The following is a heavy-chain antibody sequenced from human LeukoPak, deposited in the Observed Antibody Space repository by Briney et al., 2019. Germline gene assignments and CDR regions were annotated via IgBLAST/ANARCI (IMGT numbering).Heavy chain of an antibody. CDR1: GGSISSGGYY. CDR2: IYYSGST. Sequence: SQTLSLTCTVSGGSISSGGYYWSWIRQHPGKGLEWIEYIYYSGSTYYNPSLKSRVTISVDTSKNQFSLKLSSMTAADTAVYYCARYDNLAAAGPEVNWFDPWGQGTLVTVSS. J-gene: IGHJ5*02. CDR3: ARYDNLAAAGPEVNWFDP. D-gene: IGHD6-13*01. V-gene: IGHV4-31*03.